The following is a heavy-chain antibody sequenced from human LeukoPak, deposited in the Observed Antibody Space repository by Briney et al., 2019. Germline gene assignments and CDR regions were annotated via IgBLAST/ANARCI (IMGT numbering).Heavy chain of an antibody. V-gene: IGHV4-59*01. CDR2: IYYSGSP. CDR1: GGSISSYY. J-gene: IGHJ4*02. Sequence: SETLSLTCTVSGGSISSYYWSWIRQPPGKGLEWIGYIYYSGSPNYNPSLKSRVTISVDTSKNQFSLKLTSVTAADTAVYYCAREGGPYRPLDYSGQGTLVTVAS. CDR3: AREGGPYRPLDY.